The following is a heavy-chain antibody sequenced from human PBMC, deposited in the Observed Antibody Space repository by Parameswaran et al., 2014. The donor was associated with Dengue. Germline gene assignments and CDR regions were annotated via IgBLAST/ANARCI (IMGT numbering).Heavy chain of an antibody. CDR3: ARAGDEYSSYNWLDP. D-gene: IGHD6-6*01. Sequence: ISVARWIRQSPSRGLEWLGRTYYRSKWYIDYAISVRSRITINPDTSKNQFSLQLISVTPEDTAVYYCARAGDEYSSYNWLDPWGQGTLVTVSS. CDR2: TYYRSKWYI. CDR1: ISVA. V-gene: IGHV6-1*01. J-gene: IGHJ5*02.